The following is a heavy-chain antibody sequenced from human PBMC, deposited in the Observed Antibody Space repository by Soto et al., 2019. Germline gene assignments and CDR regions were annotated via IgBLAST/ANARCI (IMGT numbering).Heavy chain of an antibody. D-gene: IGHD2-2*01. CDR1: GGSISSYY. CDR2: IYYSGST. CDR3: ARERIGVYCSSTSCLPQGPRYYYMVV. V-gene: IGHV4-59*01. Sequence: SETLSLTCTVSGGSISSYYWSWIRQPPGKGLEWIGYIYYSGSTNYNPSLKSRVTISVDTSKNQFSLKLSSVTAADTAVYYCARERIGVYCSSTSCLPQGPRYYYMVVSGKRTTVTVFS. J-gene: IGHJ6*03.